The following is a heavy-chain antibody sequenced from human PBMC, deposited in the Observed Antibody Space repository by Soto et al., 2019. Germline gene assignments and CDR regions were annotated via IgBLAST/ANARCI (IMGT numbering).Heavy chain of an antibody. J-gene: IGHJ4*02. CDR2: IYYSGST. D-gene: IGHD6-19*01. V-gene: IGHV4-39*01. CDR1: GGSISSSSYY. Sequence: QLQLQESGPGLVKPSETLSLTCTVSGGSISSSSYYWGWIRQPPGKGLEWIGSIYYSGSTYYNPSLKSRVTISVDTSKNQFSLKLSSVTAADTAVYYCASEIAVAGNFDYWGQGTLVTVSS. CDR3: ASEIAVAGNFDY.